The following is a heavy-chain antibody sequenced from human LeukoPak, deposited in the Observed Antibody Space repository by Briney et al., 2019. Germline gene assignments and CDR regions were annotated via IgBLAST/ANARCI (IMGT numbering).Heavy chain of an antibody. D-gene: IGHD1-26*01. CDR3: ARLRGIILGALLHYYFDY. CDR2: IYYTGSP. V-gene: IGHV4-59*08. CDR1: GGSISIYY. J-gene: IGHJ4*02. Sequence: SETLSLTCTVTGGSISIYYWSWVRQPPGKGLEWIGYIYYTGSPHYNPSLKSRVTISIDTSKNQFSLKMSSVTAADTAVYYCARLRGIILGALLHYYFDYWGQGTLVSVSS.